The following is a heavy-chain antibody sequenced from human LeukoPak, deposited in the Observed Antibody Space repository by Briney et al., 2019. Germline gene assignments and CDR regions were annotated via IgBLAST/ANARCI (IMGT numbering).Heavy chain of an antibody. D-gene: IGHD6-13*01. Sequence: SQTPSLTCAISGDSVSSNSAAWNWIRQSPSRGLEWLGRTYYRSKWYNDYAVSVKSRITINPDTSKNQFSLQLNSVTPEDTAVYYCARSVLGYSSSWGAGDLGYWGQETLVTVSS. CDR1: GDSVSSNSAA. V-gene: IGHV6-1*01. J-gene: IGHJ4*02. CDR3: ARSVLGYSSSWGAGDLGY. CDR2: TYYRSKWYN.